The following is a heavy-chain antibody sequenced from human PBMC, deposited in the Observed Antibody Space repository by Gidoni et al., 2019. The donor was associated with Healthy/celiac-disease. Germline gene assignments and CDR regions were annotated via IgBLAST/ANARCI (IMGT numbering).Heavy chain of an antibody. V-gene: IGHV2-26*01. Sequence: QVTLKESGPVLVKPTETLTLTCTVSGFSLSNARMGVSWIRQPPGKALEWLAHIFSNDEKSYSTSLKSRLTISKDTSKSQVVLTMTNMDPVDTATYYCARLLVVVAADNTYYFDYWGQGTLVTVSS. CDR1: GFSLSNARMG. J-gene: IGHJ4*02. CDR2: IFSNDEK. D-gene: IGHD2-15*01. CDR3: ARLLVVVAADNTYYFDY.